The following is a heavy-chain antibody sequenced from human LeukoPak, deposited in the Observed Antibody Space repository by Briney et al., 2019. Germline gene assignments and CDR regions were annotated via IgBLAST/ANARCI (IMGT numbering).Heavy chain of an antibody. CDR2: VNYGEST. D-gene: IGHD5-18*01. Sequence: PSETLSLTCAVYGGSFSGYYWSWIRQPPGKGLEWIGGVNYGESTNYNPSLKSRVTISVDTSKNQFSLKLSSVTAADTAVYYCARGRKYSYGYGVNELGSGYFDNWGQGTLVTVSS. V-gene: IGHV4-34*01. CDR1: GGSFSGYY. CDR3: ARGRKYSYGYGVNELGSGYFDN. J-gene: IGHJ4*02.